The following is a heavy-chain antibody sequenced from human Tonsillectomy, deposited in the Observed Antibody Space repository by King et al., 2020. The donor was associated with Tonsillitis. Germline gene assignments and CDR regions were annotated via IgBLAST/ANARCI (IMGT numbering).Heavy chain of an antibody. CDR2: ISPYNGYT. CDR3: ARDIGAAAGTSPGY. D-gene: IGHD6-13*01. Sequence: VQLVQSGAEVKRPGASVKVSCKASGYTFTSYGISWGRQAPGQGLEWMGWISPYNGYTNYAQKLQGRVTMTTDTSTSTAYMDLRSLRSDDTAVYYCARDIGAAAGTSPGYWGQGTLVTVSS. J-gene: IGHJ4*02. CDR1: GYTFTSYG. V-gene: IGHV1-18*01.